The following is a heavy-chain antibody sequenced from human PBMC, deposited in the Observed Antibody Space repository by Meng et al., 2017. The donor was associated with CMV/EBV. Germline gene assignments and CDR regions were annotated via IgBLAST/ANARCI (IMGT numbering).Heavy chain of an antibody. CDR3: ARDGIAVAGTQGEYYYYGMDV. Sequence: GESLKISCAASGFTVSSNYMSWVRQAPGEGLEWVSVIYSGGSTYYADSVKGRFTISRDNSKNTLYLQMNSLRAEDTAVYYCARDGIAVAGTQGEYYYYGMDVWGQGTTVTVSS. CDR1: GFTVSSNY. CDR2: IYSGGST. D-gene: IGHD6-19*01. J-gene: IGHJ6*02. V-gene: IGHV3-53*01.